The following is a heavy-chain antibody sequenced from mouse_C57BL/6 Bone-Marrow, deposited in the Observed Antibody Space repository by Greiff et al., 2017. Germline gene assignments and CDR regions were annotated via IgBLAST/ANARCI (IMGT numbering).Heavy chain of an antibody. CDR1: GYTFTSYW. J-gene: IGHJ3*01. CDR3: AIEGFAY. CDR2: IHPSDSDT. V-gene: IGHV1-74*01. Sequence: QVQLQQPGAELVKPGASVKVSCKASGYTFTSYWMHWVKQRPGQGLEWIGSIHPSDSDTNYNQKFKGKATLTVDKSSSTSYMQLSSLTSGDSAVYYCAIEGFAYWGQGTLVTVSA.